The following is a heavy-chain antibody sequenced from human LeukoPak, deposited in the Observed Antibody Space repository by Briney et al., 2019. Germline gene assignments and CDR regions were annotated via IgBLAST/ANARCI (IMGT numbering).Heavy chain of an antibody. CDR2: IYYSGST. CDR3: ARAYCSGGSCYLGDY. D-gene: IGHD2-15*01. J-gene: IGHJ4*02. Sequence: PSETLSLTRTLSRGSLSSDYWNWLRQPPGKGLEWIGYIYYSGSTNYNPSLKSRVTISVDTSNNQFSLKLSSVTGADTAVYCCARAYCSGGSCYLGDYWGQGTLVTVSS. V-gene: IGHV4-59*01. CDR1: RGSLSSDY.